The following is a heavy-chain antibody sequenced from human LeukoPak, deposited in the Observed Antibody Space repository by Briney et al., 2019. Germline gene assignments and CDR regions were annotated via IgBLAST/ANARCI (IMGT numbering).Heavy chain of an antibody. CDR1: GGSISSSGCY. CDR2: INYSGTT. J-gene: IGHJ4*02. V-gene: IGHV4-39*01. Sequence: PSETLSLTCTASGGSISSSGCYWGWIRQPPGKGLEWIASINYSGTTYYNPSLKSRVTISEDRSKNQFSLKLSSVTAADTAVYYCARLRDGRWLLEYWGQGTLVTVSS. CDR3: ARLRDGRWLLEY. D-gene: IGHD5-24*01.